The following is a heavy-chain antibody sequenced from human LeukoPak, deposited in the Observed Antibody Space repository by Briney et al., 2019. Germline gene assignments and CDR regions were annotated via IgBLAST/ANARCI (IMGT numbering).Heavy chain of an antibody. CDR3: ARVGGGNSPVGY. V-gene: IGHV4-59*01. CDR1: GGSISSYY. Sequence: SETLSLTCIVSGGSISSYYWSWIRQPPGKGLEWIGYIYYSGSTNYNPSLKSRVTISVDTSKNQFSLKLTSVTAADTAVYYCARVGGGNSPVGYWGQGILVTVSS. J-gene: IGHJ4*02. D-gene: IGHD4-23*01. CDR2: IYYSGST.